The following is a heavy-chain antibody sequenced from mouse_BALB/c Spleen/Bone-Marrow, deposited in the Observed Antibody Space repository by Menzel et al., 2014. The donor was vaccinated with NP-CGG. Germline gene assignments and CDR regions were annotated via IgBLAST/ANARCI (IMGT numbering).Heavy chain of an antibody. J-gene: IGHJ2*01. CDR2: IYPGNVNT. D-gene: IGHD1-2*01. CDR3: ARERGTTAYFDY. Sequence: QVQLQQSGPELVKPGASVRISCKASGYTFTSYYIHWVKQRPGQGLEWIGWIYPGNVNTTYNEKFKGKATPTADKSSSTAYMQLSGLTSEDSAVYFCARERGTTAYFDYWGQGTTLTVSS. CDR1: GYTFTSYY. V-gene: IGHV1S56*01.